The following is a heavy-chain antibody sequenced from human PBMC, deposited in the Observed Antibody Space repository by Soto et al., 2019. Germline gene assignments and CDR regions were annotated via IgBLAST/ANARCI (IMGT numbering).Heavy chain of an antibody. V-gene: IGHV3-53*04. CDR3: ARGGCSGGSCYGHYYYYYYMDV. CDR1: GFTVSSNY. D-gene: IGHD2-15*01. J-gene: IGHJ6*03. Sequence: EVQLVESGGGLVQPGGSLRLSCAASGFTVSSNYMSWVRQAPGKGLEWVSVIYSGGSTYYADSVKGRFTISRHNSKNTLYLQMNSLRAEDTAVYYCARGGCSGGSCYGHYYYYYYMDVWGKGTTVTVSS. CDR2: IYSGGST.